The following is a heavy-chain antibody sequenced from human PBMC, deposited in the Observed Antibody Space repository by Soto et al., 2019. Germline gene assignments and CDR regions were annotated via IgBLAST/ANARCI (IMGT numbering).Heavy chain of an antibody. J-gene: IGHJ4*02. V-gene: IGHV4-59*01. D-gene: IGHD2-15*01. CDR1: GGSISGSY. Sequence: SETLSLTCTVSGGSISGSYWSWIRQTPGKVLEWVGYIHYSGSTNYNPSLKSRATMSVDSAKNQFSLQLSSVTAADTAVYFCKKYRPTEAEGYSFDYWGQGALVTVSS. CDR3: KKYRPTEAEGYSFDY. CDR2: IHYSGST.